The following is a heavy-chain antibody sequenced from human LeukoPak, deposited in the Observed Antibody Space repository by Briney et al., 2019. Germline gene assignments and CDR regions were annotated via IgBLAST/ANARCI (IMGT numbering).Heavy chain of an antibody. Sequence: ASVKVSCKASGYTFTSYDINWVRQATGQGLEWMGWMNPNSGNTGYAQKFQGRVTITRNTPISTAYMELSSLRSEDTAVYYCARAPNHCTNGVCYTRRVDYWGQGTLVTVSS. CDR2: MNPNSGNT. CDR1: GYTFTSYD. V-gene: IGHV1-8*03. CDR3: ARAPNHCTNGVCYTRRVDY. J-gene: IGHJ4*02. D-gene: IGHD2-8*01.